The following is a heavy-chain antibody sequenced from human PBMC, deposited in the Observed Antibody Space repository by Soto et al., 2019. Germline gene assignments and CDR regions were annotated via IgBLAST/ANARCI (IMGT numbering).Heavy chain of an antibody. CDR1: GFTFSDYY. Sequence: QVQLVECGGGLVKPGGSLRLSCGASGFTFSDYYMSWIRQAPGKGPEWVSYISSSSSHTNYAESVRGRCTISRDNVKNSLYLKMTRLRAEHTAVYYCARENYYGSGRPLGYSDLWGRRTLVTVSS. CDR3: ARENYYGSGRPLGYSDL. V-gene: IGHV3-11*05. D-gene: IGHD3-10*01. J-gene: IGHJ2*01. CDR2: ISSSSSHT.